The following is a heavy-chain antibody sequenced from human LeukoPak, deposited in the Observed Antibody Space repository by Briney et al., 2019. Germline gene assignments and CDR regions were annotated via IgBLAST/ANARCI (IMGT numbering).Heavy chain of an antibody. CDR1: GFTFSNYG. V-gene: IGHV3-30*18. CDR3: AKDRDEQWLGEFGY. D-gene: IGHD6-19*01. CDR2: MSYDGSNK. Sequence: GGSLRLSCAASGFTFSNYGMHWVRQAPGKGLEWVAVMSYDGSNKFYADSVKGRFTISRDNSKNTLCLQMNSLRADDTALYYCAKDRDEQWLGEFGYWGQGTLVTVSS. J-gene: IGHJ4*02.